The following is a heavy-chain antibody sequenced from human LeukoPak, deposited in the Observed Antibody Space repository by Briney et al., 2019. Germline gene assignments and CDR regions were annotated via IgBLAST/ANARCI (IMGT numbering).Heavy chain of an antibody. CDR2: IYPGESDI. D-gene: IGHD6-19*01. Sequence: GESLKISCKASGYTFTDYWIGWVRQMPGKGLEWMGIIYPGESDIRYSPSFQGQVTISADKSINTAYLQWTSLKASDTAIYYCARPRKYSSGWYYFDYWGQGTLVTVSS. V-gene: IGHV5-51*01. CDR1: GYTFTDYW. J-gene: IGHJ4*02. CDR3: ARPRKYSSGWYYFDY.